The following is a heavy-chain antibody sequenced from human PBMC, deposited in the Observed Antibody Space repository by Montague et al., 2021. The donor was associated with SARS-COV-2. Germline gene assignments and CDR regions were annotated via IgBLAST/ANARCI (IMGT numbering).Heavy chain of an antibody. Sequence: SETLSLTCTVSGGSISSNNYYYWAWIRQPPGKGLEWIGTIYHTGSTYYNPSLKSRVTISVDTSKNQFSLKLSSVTAADTGVYYCARWDPQTLTLIGLRGKSASDYWGQGTLVTVSS. CDR1: GGSISSNNYY. D-gene: IGHD4-23*01. CDR3: ARWDPQTLTLIGLRGKSASDY. V-gene: IGHV4-39*01. CDR2: IYHTGST. J-gene: IGHJ4*02.